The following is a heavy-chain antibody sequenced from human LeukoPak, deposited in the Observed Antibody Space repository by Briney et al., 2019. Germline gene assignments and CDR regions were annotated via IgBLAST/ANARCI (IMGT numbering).Heavy chain of an antibody. CDR2: ISGSGGST. D-gene: IGHD2-2*01. CDR1: GFPFSSYA. CDR3: AKEKDIVVVPAAMFGYFQH. Sequence: GVSLRLSCAPSGFPFSSYAMSWVRQAPGKGLEWVSAISGSGGSTYYADSVKGRFTISRDNSKNTLDLQMNSLRAEDTAVYYCAKEKDIVVVPAAMFGYFQHWGQGTLVTVSS. V-gene: IGHV3-23*01. J-gene: IGHJ1*01.